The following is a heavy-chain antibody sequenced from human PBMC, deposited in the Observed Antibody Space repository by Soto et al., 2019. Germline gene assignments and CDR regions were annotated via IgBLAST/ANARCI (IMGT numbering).Heavy chain of an antibody. Sequence: KPSETLSLTCAVYGGSFSGYYWSWTRQPPGKGLEWIGEINHSGSTNYNPSLKSRVTISVDTSKNQFSLKLSSVTAADTAVYYCASLDYGSGKLDYWGQGTLVTVSS. CDR1: GGSFSGYY. J-gene: IGHJ4*02. CDR2: INHSGST. CDR3: ASLDYGSGKLDY. V-gene: IGHV4-34*01. D-gene: IGHD3-10*01.